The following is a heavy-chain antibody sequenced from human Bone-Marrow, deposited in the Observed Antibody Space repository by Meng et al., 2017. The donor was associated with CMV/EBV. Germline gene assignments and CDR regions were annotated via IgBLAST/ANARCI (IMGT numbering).Heavy chain of an antibody. Sequence: QITVKASAPPLHKPTQTITRTCTFWWCYISTEGVGVGWTRQPPGKALEWLALIYWDDDKRYSPSLKSRLTITKDTSKNQVVLTMTDMDPVDTATYYCAHSGPWRYSYVWGQGTLVTVSS. CDR3: AHSGPWRYSYV. V-gene: IGHV2-5*02. J-gene: IGHJ4*02. D-gene: IGHD5-18*01. CDR1: WCYISTEGVG. CDR2: IYWDDDK.